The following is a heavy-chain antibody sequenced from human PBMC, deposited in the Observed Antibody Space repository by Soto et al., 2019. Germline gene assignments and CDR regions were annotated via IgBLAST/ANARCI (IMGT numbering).Heavy chain of an antibody. CDR2: ISGSGGAT. D-gene: IGHD3-22*01. V-gene: IGHV3-11*01. CDR1: GFTFSDYY. CDR3: ARDRVESGYPEYFQH. J-gene: IGHJ1*01. Sequence: GGSLRLSCAASGFTFSDYYMSWIRQAPGKGLEWVSYISGSGGATYYADSVKGRFTISRDNSKNTLYLQMNSLRAEDTAVYYCARDRVESGYPEYFQHWGQGTLVTVSS.